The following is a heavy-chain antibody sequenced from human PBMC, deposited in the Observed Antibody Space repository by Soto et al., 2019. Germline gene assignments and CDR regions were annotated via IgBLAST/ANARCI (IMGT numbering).Heavy chain of an antibody. V-gene: IGHV3-23*01. CDR2: ISSSSGSI. CDR3: AKDQTTSYRLAPATFDY. J-gene: IGHJ4*02. D-gene: IGHD1-1*01. Sequence: EVQLLESGGGLVQPGGSLRLSCTSSGFTFTTYAMNWVRQAPGKGLEWVSAISSSSGSIYYADSVKGRFTISRDNAKNTLYLQMNSLRAEDTAVYYCAKDQTTSYRLAPATFDYWGQGTLVTVSS. CDR1: GFTFTTYA.